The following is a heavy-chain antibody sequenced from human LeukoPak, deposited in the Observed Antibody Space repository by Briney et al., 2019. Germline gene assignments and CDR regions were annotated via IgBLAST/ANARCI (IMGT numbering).Heavy chain of an antibody. Sequence: GASVKVSCKASGYTFTGYYMHWVRQAPGQGLEWMGRINPNSGGTSYAQKFQGRVTMTRDTSISTAYMELSRLRSDDTAVYYCAKVHPVGATEDYWGQGTLVTVSS. CDR2: INPNSGGT. J-gene: IGHJ4*02. V-gene: IGHV1-2*06. CDR3: AKVHPVGATEDY. D-gene: IGHD1-26*01. CDR1: GYTFTGYY.